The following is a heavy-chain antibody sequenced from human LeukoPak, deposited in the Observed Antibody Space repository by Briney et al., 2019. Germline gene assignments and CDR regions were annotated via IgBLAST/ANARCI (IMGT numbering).Heavy chain of an antibody. CDR1: GFTFSSYA. D-gene: IGHD2-2*01. J-gene: IGHJ6*03. Sequence: GGSLRLSCAASGFTFSSYAMHWVRQAPGKGLEWVAVISYDGSNKYYADSVKGRFTISRDNSKNTLYLQMNSLRAEDTAVYYCARGRTGYHLLPTKKDSDYYYMDVWGKGTTVTVSS. CDR3: ARGRTGYHLLPTKKDSDYYYMDV. CDR2: ISYDGSNK. V-gene: IGHV3-30*04.